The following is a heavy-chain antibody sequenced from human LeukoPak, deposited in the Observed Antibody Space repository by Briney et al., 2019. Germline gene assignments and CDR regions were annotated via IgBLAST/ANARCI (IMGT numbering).Heavy chain of an antibody. CDR2: IYYGGST. J-gene: IGHJ4*02. V-gene: IGHV4-31*03. CDR1: GDSISSGCY. Sequence: SETLSLTCIVSGDSISSGCYWSWIRQLPGKGLEWIGYIYYGGSTFYSPSLKSRVTISVDPSKNQFSLELSSVTAADTAVYYCAGGVVVLAAFDNWGQGTLVTVSS. D-gene: IGHD2-15*01. CDR3: AGGVVVLAAFDN.